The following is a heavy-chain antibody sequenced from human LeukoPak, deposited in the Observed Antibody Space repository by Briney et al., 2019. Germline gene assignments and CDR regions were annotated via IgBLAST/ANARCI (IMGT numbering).Heavy chain of an antibody. Sequence: ASVKVSCKASGYTFTSYAISWVRQAPGQGLEWMGWISAYNGNTNYAQKLQGRVTMTTDTSTSTAYMELRSLRSDDTAVYYCARDGLYYDILTGYYSPFDYWGQGTLVTVSS. D-gene: IGHD3-9*01. CDR2: ISAYNGNT. CDR1: GYTFTSYA. V-gene: IGHV1-18*04. J-gene: IGHJ4*02. CDR3: ARDGLYYDILTGYYSPFDY.